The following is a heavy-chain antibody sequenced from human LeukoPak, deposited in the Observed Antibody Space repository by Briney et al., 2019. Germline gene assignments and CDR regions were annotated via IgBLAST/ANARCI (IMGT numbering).Heavy chain of an antibody. CDR3: ARAPGYSRPSDY. D-gene: IGHD6-13*01. Sequence: GGSLRLSCAASGFTFSSYAMSWVRQAPGKGLVWVSRINSDGSSTSYADSVKGRFTISRDNAKNTLYLQMNSLRAEDTAVYYCARAPGYSRPSDYWGQGTLVTVSS. J-gene: IGHJ4*02. CDR1: GFTFSSYA. V-gene: IGHV3-74*01. CDR2: INSDGSST.